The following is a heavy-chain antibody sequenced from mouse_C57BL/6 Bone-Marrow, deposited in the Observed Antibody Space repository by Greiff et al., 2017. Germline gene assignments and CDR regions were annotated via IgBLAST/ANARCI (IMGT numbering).Heavy chain of an antibody. D-gene: IGHD1-1*01. V-gene: IGHV1-55*01. CDR3: AREGFITTGYAMDY. CDR1: GYTFTSYW. CDR2: IYPGSGST. J-gene: IGHJ4*01. Sequence: QVQLQQPGAELVKPGASVKMSCKASGYTFTSYWITWLKQRPGQGLEWIGDIYPGSGSTNYNEKFKSKATLTVDTSSSTAYMQLSSLTSEDSAVYYCAREGFITTGYAMDYWGQGTSVTVSA.